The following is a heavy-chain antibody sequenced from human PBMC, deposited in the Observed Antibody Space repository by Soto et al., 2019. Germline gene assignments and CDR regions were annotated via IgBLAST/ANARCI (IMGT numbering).Heavy chain of an antibody. CDR1: GFTFSSYS. J-gene: IGHJ6*03. CDR2: ISSSSSYI. V-gene: IGHV3-21*01. Sequence: GGSLRLSCAASGFTFSSYSMNWVRQAPGKGLEWVSSISSSSSYIYYADSVKGRFTISRDNAKNSLYLQMNSLRAEDTAVYYCARGYCSSTSCQLYYYYYMDVWGKGTTVTVSS. CDR3: ARGYCSSTSCQLYYYYYMDV. D-gene: IGHD2-2*01.